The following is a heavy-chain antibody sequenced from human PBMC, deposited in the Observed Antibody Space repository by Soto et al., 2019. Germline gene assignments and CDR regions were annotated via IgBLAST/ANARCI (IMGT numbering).Heavy chain of an antibody. V-gene: IGHV1-3*01. Sequence: ASVKVSCKASGYIFTMYAIHWVRQAPGQRLEWMGWINPGSGNLKYSQKFQERLSTTRDTSTNTAYMELSSLTLEDTAVYYCAAVQGGGATFHFWGPGTLVTVSS. J-gene: IGHJ4*02. CDR2: INPGSGNL. D-gene: IGHD1-26*01. CDR1: GYIFTMYA. CDR3: AAVQGGGATFHF.